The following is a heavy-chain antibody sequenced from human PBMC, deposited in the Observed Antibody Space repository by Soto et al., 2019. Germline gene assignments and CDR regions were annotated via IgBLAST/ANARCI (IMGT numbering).Heavy chain of an antibody. V-gene: IGHV3-23*01. CDR1: GFTFSSYA. J-gene: IGHJ1*01. CDR2: ISGSGGST. D-gene: IGHD4-17*01. CDR3: AKDPGGFMTTVTTTYFQH. Sequence: PGGSLRLSCAASGFTFSSYAMSWVRQAPGKGLEWVSAISGSGGSTYYADSVKGRFTISRDNSKNTLYLQMNSLRAEDTAVYYCAKDPGGFMTTVTTTYFQHWGQGTLVTAPQ.